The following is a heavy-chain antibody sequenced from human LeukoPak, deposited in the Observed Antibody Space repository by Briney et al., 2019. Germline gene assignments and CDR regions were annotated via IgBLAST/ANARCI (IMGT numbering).Heavy chain of an antibody. CDR3: ARDGNYDDVDYSYMDV. J-gene: IGHJ6*03. V-gene: IGHV3-21*01. CDR2: ISSSSSYI. D-gene: IGHD3-3*01. Sequence: GGSLRLSCAASGFTFSSYSMNWVRQAPGKGLEWVSSISSSSSYIYYADSVKGRFTISRDNAKNSLYLQMNSLRAEDTAVYYCARDGNYDDVDYSYMDVWGKGTTVTVSS. CDR1: GFTFSSYS.